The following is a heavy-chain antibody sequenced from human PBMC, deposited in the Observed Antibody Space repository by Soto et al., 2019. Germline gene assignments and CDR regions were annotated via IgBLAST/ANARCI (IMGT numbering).Heavy chain of an antibody. CDR3: AKHIYRVPAAIAFDI. D-gene: IGHD2-2*01. V-gene: IGHV3-9*01. Sequence: PGGSLRLSCAASGFTLDDYAMHWVRQAPGKGLEWVSGISWNSGSIGYADSVKGRFTISRDNAKNSLYLQMNSLRAEDTALYYCAKHIYRVPAAIAFDIWGQGTMVTVSS. CDR2: ISWNSGSI. J-gene: IGHJ3*02. CDR1: GFTLDDYA.